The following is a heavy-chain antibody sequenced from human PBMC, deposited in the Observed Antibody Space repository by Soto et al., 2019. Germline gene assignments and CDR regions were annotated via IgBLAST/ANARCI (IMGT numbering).Heavy chain of an antibody. CDR3: ARLYYYDSSGHYYDEYYGADV. V-gene: IGHV3-30-3*01. Sequence: GGSLRLSCAVSGFTFSSYALHWVRQAPGKGLEWVAVISYDGSNKYYADSVKGRFTISRDISENTLYLQMNSLGAEDTAVYYCARLYYYDSSGHYYDEYYGADVWGQGTTVTVSS. CDR1: GFTFSSYA. J-gene: IGHJ6*02. CDR2: ISYDGSNK. D-gene: IGHD3-22*01.